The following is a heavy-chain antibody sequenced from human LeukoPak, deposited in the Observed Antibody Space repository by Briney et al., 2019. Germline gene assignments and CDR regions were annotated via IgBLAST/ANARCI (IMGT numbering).Heavy chain of an antibody. CDR3: AREGGTVPDY. V-gene: IGHV4-59*01. Sequence: SETLSLTCTVSGGSINSYYWNWIRQPPGKGLEWIGYIYYSGSANYNPSLRSRVTISLDTSKKQFSLKLSSVTAADTAIYYCAREGGTVPDYWGQGTLVTVSS. J-gene: IGHJ4*02. CDR2: IYYSGSA. CDR1: GGSINSYY. D-gene: IGHD4-17*01.